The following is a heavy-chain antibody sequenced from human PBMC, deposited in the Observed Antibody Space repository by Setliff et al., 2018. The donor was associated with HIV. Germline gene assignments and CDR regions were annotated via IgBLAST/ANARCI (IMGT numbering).Heavy chain of an antibody. CDR1: GYTFTGYY. Sequence: ASVKVSCKASGYTFTGYYMHWVRQAPGQGLEWMGIINPSGGSTSYAQKFQGRVTITADKSTSTAYMELSSLRSEDTALYYCAGSILTGYYTFGADYWGQGTLVTVSS. V-gene: IGHV1-46*01. J-gene: IGHJ4*02. CDR2: INPSGGST. D-gene: IGHD3-9*01. CDR3: AGSILTGYYTFGADY.